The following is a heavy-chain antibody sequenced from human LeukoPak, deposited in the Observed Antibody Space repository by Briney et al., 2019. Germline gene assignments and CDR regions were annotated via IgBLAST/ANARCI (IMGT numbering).Heavy chain of an antibody. CDR3: ARVRPPTTWGTYSSDY. Sequence: GASVKVSCKASGYTFTNYNINWVRQATGQGLEWMGWMNPDSGNTGYAQKFQGRVTMTRNTSISTAYMELSSLRSEDTAVYYCARVRPPTTWGTYSSDYWGQGTLVTVSS. CDR2: MNPDSGNT. V-gene: IGHV1-8*01. CDR1: GYTFTNYN. D-gene: IGHD3-16*01. J-gene: IGHJ4*02.